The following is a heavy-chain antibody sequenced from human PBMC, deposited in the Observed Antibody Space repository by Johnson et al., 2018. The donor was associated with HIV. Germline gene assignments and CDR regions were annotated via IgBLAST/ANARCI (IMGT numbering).Heavy chain of an antibody. CDR1: GFTFSEYY. D-gene: IGHD1-26*01. V-gene: IGHV3-11*01. CDR2: ISSSGRTI. Sequence: QVQLVESGGGLVKPGGSLRVSCVASGFTFSEYYMSWIRQAPGKGLEWVSYISSSGRTIYYADSVKGRFTISRDKSKNTLYLQMNSLRAEDTAVYYCAKSSRVSTTFDAFDICGQGTMVTVSS. J-gene: IGHJ3*02. CDR3: AKSSRVSTTFDAFDI.